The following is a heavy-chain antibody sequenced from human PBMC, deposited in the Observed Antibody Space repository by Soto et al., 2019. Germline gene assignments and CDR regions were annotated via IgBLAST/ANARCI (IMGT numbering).Heavy chain of an antibody. CDR3: ARVTYYYDSSGYYRGGAFDI. V-gene: IGHV4-4*07. CDR1: SGSISSYY. Sequence: SETLSLTCTVSSGSISSYYWSWIRQPAGKGLEWIGRIYTSGSTNYNPSLKSRVTMSVDTSKNQFPLKLSSVTAADTAVYYCARVTYYYDSSGYYRGGAFDIWGQGTMVTVSS. J-gene: IGHJ3*02. D-gene: IGHD3-22*01. CDR2: IYTSGST.